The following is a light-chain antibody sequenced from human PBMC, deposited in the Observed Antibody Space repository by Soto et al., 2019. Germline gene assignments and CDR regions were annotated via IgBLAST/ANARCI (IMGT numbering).Light chain of an antibody. CDR2: DVS. J-gene: IGKJ3*01. V-gene: IGKV3-11*01. Sequence: EIVFTQSPATLSFSPGERATLSCRASQSVSSYLAWYQQKPGQAPRLLIYDVSNRATGIPARFSGSGSGTDFTLTISSLEPEDFAVYYCQQRSNWPPFTLGPGTKVDIK. CDR3: QQRSNWPPFT. CDR1: QSVSSY.